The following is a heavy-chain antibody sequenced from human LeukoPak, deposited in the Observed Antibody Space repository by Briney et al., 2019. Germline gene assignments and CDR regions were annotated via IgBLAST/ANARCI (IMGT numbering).Heavy chain of an antibody. Sequence: PGRSLRLSCADSGFTFSSYAMHWVRQAPGKGLEWVAVISYDGSNKYYADSVKGRFTISRDNSKNTLYLQMNSLRAEDTAVYYCARGKYDILTGYLYPIDYWGQGTLVTVSS. CDR1: GFTFSSYA. J-gene: IGHJ4*02. D-gene: IGHD3-9*01. CDR2: ISYDGSNK. V-gene: IGHV3-30*04. CDR3: ARGKYDILTGYLYPIDY.